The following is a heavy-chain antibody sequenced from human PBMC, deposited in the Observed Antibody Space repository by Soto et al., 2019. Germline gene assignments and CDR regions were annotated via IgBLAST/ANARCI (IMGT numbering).Heavy chain of an antibody. CDR3: ASRPQLRLLEWLLDRWFAP. V-gene: IGHV4-34*01. J-gene: IGHJ5*02. Sequence: QVQLQQWGAGLLKPSETLSLTCAVYGGSFSGYYWSWIRQPPGKGLEWIGEINHSGSTNYNPSLKRRVPTSVYTSENQFSLKLSSVTAAGSAVYYCASRPQLRLLEWLLDRWFAPWGQGTLVTVSS. D-gene: IGHD3-3*01. CDR2: INHSGST. CDR1: GGSFSGYY.